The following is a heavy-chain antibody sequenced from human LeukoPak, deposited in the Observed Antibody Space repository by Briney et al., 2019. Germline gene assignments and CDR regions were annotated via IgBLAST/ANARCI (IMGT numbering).Heavy chain of an antibody. CDR3: ARASYYGDYGMDV. J-gene: IGHJ6*02. D-gene: IGHD4-17*01. V-gene: IGHV4-59*01. CDR2: IYYSGST. CDR1: GGSISSYY. Sequence: PSETLSLTCTVSGGSISSYYWSWIRQPPGKGLEWIGYIYYSGSTNYNPSLKSRVTISVDTSNNQFSLKLSSVTAADTAVYYCARASYYGDYGMDVWGQGTTVTVSS.